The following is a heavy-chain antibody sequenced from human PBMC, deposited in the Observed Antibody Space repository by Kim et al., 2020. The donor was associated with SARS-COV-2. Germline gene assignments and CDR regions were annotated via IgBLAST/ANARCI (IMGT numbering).Heavy chain of an antibody. CDR3: ARRAYYDYIWGSYLVDYFDY. Sequence: GGSLRLSCAASGFTFSSYSMNWVRQAPGKGLEWVSSISSSSSYRYYADSVKGRFTISRDNAKNSLYLQMNSLRAEDTAVYYCARRAYYDYIWGSYLVDYFDYWGQGTLVTVSS. V-gene: IGHV3-21*01. CDR1: GFTFSSYS. J-gene: IGHJ4*02. D-gene: IGHD3-16*01. CDR2: ISSSSSYR.